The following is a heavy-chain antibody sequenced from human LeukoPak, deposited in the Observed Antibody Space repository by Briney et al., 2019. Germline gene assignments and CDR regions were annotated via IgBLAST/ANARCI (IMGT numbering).Heavy chain of an antibody. J-gene: IGHJ4*02. V-gene: IGHV3-33*01. CDR1: GFTFSNSG. D-gene: IGHD1/OR15-1a*01. CDR3: ARKNSAFFDY. CDR2: IWFDGSNK. Sequence: GGSLRLSCAASGFTFSNSGMHWVRQAPGMGLEWVAVIWFDGSNKYYADSVKGRFTISRDNSNNTVYLQMNSLRAEDTAVYYCARKNSAFFDYWGQGTLVTVSS.